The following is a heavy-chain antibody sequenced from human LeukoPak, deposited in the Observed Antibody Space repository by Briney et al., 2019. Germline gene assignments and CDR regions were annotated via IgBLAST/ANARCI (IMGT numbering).Heavy chain of an antibody. V-gene: IGHV3-23*01. Sequence: AGGSLRLSCTPSGFTISTYEMNWVRQAPGKGPEWVSCITGSGSDTYYTDSVKGRFTISRENSNDTLYLQMNSLRAEDTAVYYCVKGRDYNDASAYYIGDFCGQGTLVTVSS. CDR2: ITGSGSDT. CDR3: VKGRDYNDASAYYIGDF. D-gene: IGHD3-22*01. CDR1: GFTISTYE. J-gene: IGHJ4*02.